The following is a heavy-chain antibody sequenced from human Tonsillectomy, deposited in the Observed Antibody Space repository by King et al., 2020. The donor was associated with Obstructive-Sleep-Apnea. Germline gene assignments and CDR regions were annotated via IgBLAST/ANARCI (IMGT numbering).Heavy chain of an antibody. CDR1: GFTFSSYA. CDR2: ISSNGGST. D-gene: IGHD5-18*01. CDR3: VKRSIQLWFRPYYFDY. V-gene: IGHV3-64D*06. Sequence: VQLVESGGGLVQPGGSLRLSCSASGFTFSSYAMHWVRQAPGKGLEYVSAISSNGGSTYYADSVKGRFTISRDNSKNTLYLKMSGLRAEDTAVYYCVKRSIQLWFRPYYFDYWGQGTLVTVSS. J-gene: IGHJ4*02.